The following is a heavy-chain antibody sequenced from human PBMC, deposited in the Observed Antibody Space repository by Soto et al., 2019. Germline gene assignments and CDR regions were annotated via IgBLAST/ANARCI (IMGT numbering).Heavy chain of an antibody. D-gene: IGHD2-15*01. V-gene: IGHV3-48*03. CDR1: GFTFSNYE. J-gene: IGHJ4*02. CDR2: ISGSGSTI. Sequence: GGSLRLSCAASGFTFSNYEMNWVRQAPGKGLEWISYISGSGSTIYYTDSVKGRFTISRDNAKNSLYLQMNSLRAEDTAVYYCAAWAEGATEVHWGQGTLVTVSS. CDR3: AAWAEGATEVH.